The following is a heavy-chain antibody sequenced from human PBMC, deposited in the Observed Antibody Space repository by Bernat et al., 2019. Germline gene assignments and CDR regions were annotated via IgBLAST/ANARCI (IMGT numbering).Heavy chain of an antibody. J-gene: IGHJ6*02. CDR3: ARKTSLSGFYGMDV. CDR1: GFTFSNYG. Sequence: QAQLVESGGGVVQPGGSLRLSCAASGFTFSNYGFHWVRQAPGKGLEWVAVIWFDARNKYYADSVKGRSTISRDKSNSTLYLQMNSLRAKDTAVYFWARKTSLSGFYGMDVWFQGTTVTVS. CDR2: IWFDARNK. V-gene: IGHV3-33*01. D-gene: IGHD6-19*01.